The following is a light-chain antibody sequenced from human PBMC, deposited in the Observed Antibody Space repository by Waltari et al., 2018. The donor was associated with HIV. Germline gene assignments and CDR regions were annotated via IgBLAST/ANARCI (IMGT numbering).Light chain of an antibody. Sequence: IVFTQSSGTLSLSPGETATLPCRASQSVTSTYLAWYHQKPGQAPRLLIYGASSRATGIPDRFRGSGSGTDFTLTIRRLEPEDFAVYYCQQYGSSPYTFGQGTKLEIK. V-gene: IGKV3-20*01. J-gene: IGKJ2*01. CDR2: GAS. CDR1: QSVTSTY. CDR3: QQYGSSPYT.